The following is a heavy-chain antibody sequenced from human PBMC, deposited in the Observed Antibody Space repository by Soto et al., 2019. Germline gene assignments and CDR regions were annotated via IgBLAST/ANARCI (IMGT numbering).Heavy chain of an antibody. J-gene: IGHJ4*02. Sequence: PGGSLRLSCAASGFTFSSYAMSWVRQAPAKGLEWVSAISGSGGSTYYADSVKGRFTISRDNSKNTLYPQMNSLRAEDTAVYYCAKDLDDYSNYRVFDYWGQGTLVTVSS. V-gene: IGHV3-23*01. CDR1: GFTFSSYA. D-gene: IGHD4-4*01. CDR2: ISGSGGST. CDR3: AKDLDDYSNYRVFDY.